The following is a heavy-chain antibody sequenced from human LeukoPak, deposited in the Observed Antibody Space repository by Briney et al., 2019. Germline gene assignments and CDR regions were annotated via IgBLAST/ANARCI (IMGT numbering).Heavy chain of an antibody. V-gene: IGHV1-46*01. D-gene: IGHD3-10*01. J-gene: IGHJ4*02. CDR1: GYTFTTFC. Sequence: GASVKVSCKASGYTFTTFCIHWVRQTPGQRLEWMGMINPSSGSTRFAQKFKDRVTMTRDMSTNTVYMEVSGLRFEGTALYYCARATRGYDSGRDFDYWGQGTLVTVSS. CDR3: ARATRGYDSGRDFDY. CDR2: INPSSGST.